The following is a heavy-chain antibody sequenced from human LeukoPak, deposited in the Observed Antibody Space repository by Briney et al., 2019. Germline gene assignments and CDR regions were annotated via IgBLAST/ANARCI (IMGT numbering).Heavy chain of an antibody. D-gene: IGHD5-12*01. Sequence: GASVKVSCKASGYTFTSYDINWVRQATGQGLEWMGWMNPNSGNTGYAQKFQGRVTITRDTSIDTAYMQLSRLRSDDTAVYYCAKDRYGDYEAPFHYYMDAWGRGTTVTVSS. V-gene: IGHV1-8*01. CDR1: GYTFTSYD. CDR3: AKDRYGDYEAPFHYYMDA. CDR2: MNPNSGNT. J-gene: IGHJ6*03.